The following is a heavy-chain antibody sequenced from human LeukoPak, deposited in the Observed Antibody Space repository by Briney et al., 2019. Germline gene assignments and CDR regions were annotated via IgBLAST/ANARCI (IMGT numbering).Heavy chain of an antibody. V-gene: IGHV1-2*02. CDR1: GYTFTGYY. D-gene: IGHD3-9*01. J-gene: IGHJ5*02. CDR3: ARDPTPYDILTGYYNVVPYNWFDP. CDR2: INPNSGGT. Sequence: ASVKVSCKASGYTFTGYYMHWVRQAPGQGLEWMGWINPNSGGTNYAQKFQGRVTMTRDTSISTAYMELSSLRSEDTAVYYCARDPTPYDILTGYYNVVPYNWFDPWGQGTLATVSS.